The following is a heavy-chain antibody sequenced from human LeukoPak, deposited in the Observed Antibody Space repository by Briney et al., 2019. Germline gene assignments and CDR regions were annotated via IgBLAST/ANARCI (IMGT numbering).Heavy chain of an antibody. V-gene: IGHV3-7*01. J-gene: IGHJ4*02. CDR3: VNAITLAD. CDR1: GIIFKNFW. CDR2: IKQDGSRQ. D-gene: IGHD3-10*01. Sequence: GGSLRLSCTTSGIIFKNFWMSWVRQAPGKGLEFVANIKQDGSRQFYVDSVKGRFTISRDNARNSMYLQMNNLRVEDTAVYYCVNAITLADWGQGTLDTVSS.